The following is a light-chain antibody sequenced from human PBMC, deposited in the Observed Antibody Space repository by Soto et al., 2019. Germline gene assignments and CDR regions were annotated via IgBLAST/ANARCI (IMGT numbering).Light chain of an antibody. CDR2: AAF. J-gene: IGKJ1*01. V-gene: IGKV1-12*01. CDR3: QQYETFSGT. Sequence: DIQMTQSPSSVSASVGDRVTISCRASEDINSRLAWYQQKPGNAPKLLIYAAFILQSGVPSRFSGYGSGTDFTLSISSLQPEDFATYYCQQYETFSGTFGPGTKV. CDR1: EDINSR.